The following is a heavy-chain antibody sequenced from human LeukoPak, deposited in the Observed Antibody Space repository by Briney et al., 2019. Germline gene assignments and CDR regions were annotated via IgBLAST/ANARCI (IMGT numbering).Heavy chain of an antibody. Sequence: PGGSLRLSCAASAFTFSSYWMHWVRQAPGEGLVWVSRISGDESSTNYADSVKGRFTISRDNARNTLFLQMNSLRAEDTAVYYCAREGGSFLRYFDSWGQGTLVTVSS. D-gene: IGHD1-26*01. CDR3: AREGGSFLRYFDS. CDR1: AFTFSSYW. CDR2: ISGDESST. J-gene: IGHJ4*02. V-gene: IGHV3-74*01.